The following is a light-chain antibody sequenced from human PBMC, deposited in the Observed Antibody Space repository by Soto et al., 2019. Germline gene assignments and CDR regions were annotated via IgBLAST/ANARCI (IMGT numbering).Light chain of an antibody. Sequence: IQMTQSPSTLSASVGERVTITCRASQSISRWVAWYQQKPGKAPKLLIYDASSLESGVPARFSGSGSGTEFTLTIRSLQPDDFATYYCQQYDSYWTFGQGTKVDIK. J-gene: IGKJ1*01. CDR3: QQYDSYWT. CDR1: QSISRW. CDR2: DAS. V-gene: IGKV1-5*01.